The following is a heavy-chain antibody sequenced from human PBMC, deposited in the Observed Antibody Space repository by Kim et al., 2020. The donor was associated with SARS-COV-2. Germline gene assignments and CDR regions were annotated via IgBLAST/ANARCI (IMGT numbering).Heavy chain of an antibody. Sequence: ASVKVSCKASGYTFTSYGISWVRQAPGQGLEWMGWISAYNGNTNYAQKLQGRVTMTTDTSTSTAYMELRSLRSDDTAVYYCAKDYGDSPTTVGMDVWGQGTTVTVSS. D-gene: IGHD4-17*01. CDR2: ISAYNGNT. V-gene: IGHV1-18*01. J-gene: IGHJ6*02. CDR3: AKDYGDSPTTVGMDV. CDR1: GYTFTSYG.